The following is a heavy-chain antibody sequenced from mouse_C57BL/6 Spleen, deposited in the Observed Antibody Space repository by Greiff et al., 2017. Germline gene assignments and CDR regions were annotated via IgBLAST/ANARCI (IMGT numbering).Heavy chain of an antibody. Sequence: QVQLKQSGAELVKPGASVKISCKASGYAFSSYWMNWVKQRPGKGLEWIGQIYPGDGDTNYNGKFKGKATLTADKSSSTAYMQLSSLTSEDSAVYFCARWVHYDYDRLAMDYWGQGTSVTVSS. CDR1: GYAFSSYW. V-gene: IGHV1-80*01. J-gene: IGHJ4*01. CDR3: ARWVHYDYDRLAMDY. CDR2: IYPGDGDT. D-gene: IGHD2-4*01.